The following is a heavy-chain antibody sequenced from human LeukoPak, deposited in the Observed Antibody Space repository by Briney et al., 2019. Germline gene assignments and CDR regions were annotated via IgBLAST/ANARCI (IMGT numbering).Heavy chain of an antibody. CDR2: INHSGTT. CDR1: GGSFSNYY. V-gene: IGHV4-34*01. Sequence: SETLSLTCAVYGGSFSNYYWSWIRQPPGKGLDWIGEINHSGTTNYNPSLKSRVTISVDTSKNQFSLKLSSVTAADTAVYYCARGVPYDSSGYYPDYWGQGTLVTVSS. D-gene: IGHD3-22*01. CDR3: ARGVPYDSSGYYPDY. J-gene: IGHJ4*02.